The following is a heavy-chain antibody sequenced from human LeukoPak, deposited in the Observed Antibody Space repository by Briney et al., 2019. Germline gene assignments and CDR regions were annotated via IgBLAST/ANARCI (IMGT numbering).Heavy chain of an antibody. Sequence: GGSLSLSCAASGFTFSSYELNWVRQAPGKGLEWVSYISSSGSTIYYADSVKGRFTISRDNAKNSLYLQINSLRAEDTAVYYCAREGGYSYGSSYYFDYWGQGTLVTVSS. CDR2: ISSSGSTI. CDR3: AREGGYSYGSSYYFDY. D-gene: IGHD5-18*01. V-gene: IGHV3-48*03. CDR1: GFTFSSYE. J-gene: IGHJ4*02.